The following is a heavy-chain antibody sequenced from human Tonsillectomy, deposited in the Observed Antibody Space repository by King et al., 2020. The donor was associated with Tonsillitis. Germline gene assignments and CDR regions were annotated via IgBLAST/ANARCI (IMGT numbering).Heavy chain of an antibody. CDR2: INPGGGST. D-gene: IGHD3-10*01. Sequence: QLVQSGTEVKKPGASIEISCKASGYTFTNYYMHWVRQAPGQGLDWMGIINPGGGSTTYAQKFQGRVTMTRDTSTSTVYMELNSLRSEDTAVYYCARDYYVSGSPLDSSYYGMDVWGQGTTVTVSS. CDR1: GYTFTNYY. CDR3: ARDYYVSGSPLDSSYYGMDV. V-gene: IGHV1-46*01. J-gene: IGHJ6*02.